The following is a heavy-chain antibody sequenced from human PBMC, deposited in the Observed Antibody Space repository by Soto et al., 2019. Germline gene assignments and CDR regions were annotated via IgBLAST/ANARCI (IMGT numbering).Heavy chain of an antibody. Sequence: SETLSLTCTVSGGSVSSGSYYWSWIRQPPGKGLEWIGYIYYSGSTNYNPSLKSRVTISVDTSKNQFSLKLSSVTAADTAVYYCAREGFDFWSGYYTHYFDYWGQGTLVTVSS. CDR1: GGSVSSGSYY. D-gene: IGHD3-3*01. CDR3: AREGFDFWSGYYTHYFDY. V-gene: IGHV4-61*01. J-gene: IGHJ4*02. CDR2: IYYSGST.